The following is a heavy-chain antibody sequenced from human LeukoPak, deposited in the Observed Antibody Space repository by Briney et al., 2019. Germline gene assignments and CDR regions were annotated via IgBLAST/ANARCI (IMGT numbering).Heavy chain of an antibody. D-gene: IGHD6-19*01. CDR1: GFTFSSYG. J-gene: IGHJ5*02. CDR3: ARDFGSNDWYNWFEP. CDR2: LSHDGVSQ. Sequence: GGSLRLSCAASGFTFSSYGIHWVRQAPGEGLEWVAMLSHDGVSQYYVDSAKGRFTISRDNLKNTLYLQMNSLRPEDTAVYYCARDFGSNDWYNWFEPWGQGTLVTVSS. V-gene: IGHV3-30*03.